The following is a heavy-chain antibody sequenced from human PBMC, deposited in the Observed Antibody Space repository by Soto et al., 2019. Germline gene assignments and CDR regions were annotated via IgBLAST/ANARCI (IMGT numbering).Heavy chain of an antibody. Sequence: GGSLRLSCAASGFPFSAHGMHWVLQAPGKGLEWVALISYDGGNKYHTDSVKGRFTISRDNSRNTLYLQMNNLRTDDTAVYYCSRNSESYRPNYLDNWGQGMLGTV. CDR1: GFPFSAHG. D-gene: IGHD3-16*02. J-gene: IGHJ4*02. CDR2: ISYDGGNK. CDR3: SRNSESYRPNYLDN. V-gene: IGHV3-30*03.